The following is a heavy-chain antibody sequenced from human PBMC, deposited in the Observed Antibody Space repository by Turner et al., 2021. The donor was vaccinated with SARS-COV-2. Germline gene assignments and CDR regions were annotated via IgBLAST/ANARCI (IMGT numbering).Heavy chain of an antibody. CDR2: FDPEDGKT. J-gene: IGHJ6*02. CDR1: GYTLTELS. D-gene: IGHD3-9*01. Sequence: QVQLVQSGAEVKKPGASVKVSCKVSGYTLTELSMHWVRQAPGKGLEWMGGFDPEDGKTIYAQNLQGRVTMTEDTSTDTAYMELRSLRSEDTAVYYCATHYDIVNPYYAPRGYSGMDVWGQGTVTVSS. CDR3: ATHYDIVNPYYAPRGYSGMDV. V-gene: IGHV1-24*01.